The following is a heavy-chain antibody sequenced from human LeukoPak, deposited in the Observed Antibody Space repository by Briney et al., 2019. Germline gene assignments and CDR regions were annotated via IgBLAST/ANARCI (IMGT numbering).Heavy chain of an antibody. CDR1: GFTFSSYW. J-gene: IGHJ4*02. CDR3: VRSAFLTTEFYFDY. D-gene: IGHD4-11*01. Sequence: GGSLRLSCVSSGFTFSSYWMHWVRHAPGKGLVWVSRINTDGRTTTYADSVKGRFTISRDNAKNTLYLQMNSLRAEDTAVYYCVRSAFLTTEFYFDYWGQGTLVTVSS. CDR2: INTDGRTT. V-gene: IGHV3-74*01.